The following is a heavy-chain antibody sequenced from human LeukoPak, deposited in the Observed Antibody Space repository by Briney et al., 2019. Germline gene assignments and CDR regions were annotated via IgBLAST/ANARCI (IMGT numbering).Heavy chain of an antibody. CDR1: GFSFSTYG. V-gene: IGHV3-30*02. J-gene: IGHJ4*02. Sequence: PGESLRLSCAASGFSFSTYGMHWVRQAPGKGKEWVAFIRYDGTVKYYVDSVKGRFTISRDDSKNTLFLHMNSLRTEDTAVYYCAKDDATWFGELLFDYWGQGTLVIVSS. CDR2: IRYDGTVK. D-gene: IGHD3-10*01. CDR3: AKDDATWFGELLFDY.